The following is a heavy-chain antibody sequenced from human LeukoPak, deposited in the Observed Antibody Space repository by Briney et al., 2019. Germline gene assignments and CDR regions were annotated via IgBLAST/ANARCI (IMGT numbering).Heavy chain of an antibody. CDR1: GGSISSSSYY. CDR2: IYYSGST. V-gene: IGHV4-39*01. D-gene: IGHD5-24*01. Sequence: SETLSLTCTVSGGSISSSSYYWGWIRQPPGKGLEWIGSIYYSGSTYYNPSLKSRVTISVDTSKNQFSLKLSSVTAADTAVYYCARQERWLQSDWGQGTLVTVSS. CDR3: ARQERWLQSD. J-gene: IGHJ4*02.